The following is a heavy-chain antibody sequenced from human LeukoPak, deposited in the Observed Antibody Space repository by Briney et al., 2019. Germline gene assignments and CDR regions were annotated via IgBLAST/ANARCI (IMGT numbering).Heavy chain of an antibody. CDR2: ISYDGSNK. V-gene: IGHV3-30*18. Sequence: GRSLRLSCAASGFTFSSYGMHWVRQAPGKGLEWVAVISYDGSNKYYADSVKGRFTISRDNSKNTLYLQMNSLGAEDTAVYYCAKDNYQGFCELVVAATLDYWGQGTLVTVSS. D-gene: IGHD2-15*01. CDR1: GFTFSSYG. CDR3: AKDNYQGFCELVVAATLDY. J-gene: IGHJ4*02.